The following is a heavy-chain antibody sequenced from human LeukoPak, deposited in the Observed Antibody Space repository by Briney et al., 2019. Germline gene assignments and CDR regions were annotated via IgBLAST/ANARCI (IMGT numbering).Heavy chain of an antibody. Sequence: SGGSLRLSCVMSGFTFNNYAMHWVRQAPGKGLEWVALISYDGNNKKYGESVKGRFTISRDNSKSSLYLQMSSLRVEDTAVYYCVRDGGDYAFNYWGQGILGTVSS. CDR3: VRDGGDYAFNY. CDR2: ISYDGNNK. V-gene: IGHV3-30-3*01. D-gene: IGHD4-17*01. J-gene: IGHJ4*02. CDR1: GFTFNNYA.